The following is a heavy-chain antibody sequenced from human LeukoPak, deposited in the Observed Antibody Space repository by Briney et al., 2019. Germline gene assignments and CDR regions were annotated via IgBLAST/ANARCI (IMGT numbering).Heavy chain of an antibody. CDR3: ARGGQQWLVHGDY. CDR1: GFTFSSYW. D-gene: IGHD6-19*01. J-gene: IGHJ4*02. Sequence: GGSLRLSCAASGFTFSSYWMSWVRQAPGKGLEWVANIKQDGSEKYYVDSVKGRFTISRDNAENSLYLQMNSLRAEDTAVYYCARGGQQWLVHGDYWGQGTLVTVSS. V-gene: IGHV3-7*01. CDR2: IKQDGSEK.